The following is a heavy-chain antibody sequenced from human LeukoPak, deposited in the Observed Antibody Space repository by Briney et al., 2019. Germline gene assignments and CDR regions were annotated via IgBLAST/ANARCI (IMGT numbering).Heavy chain of an antibody. CDR2: IKPDGSEK. CDR1: GFTFSTYW. D-gene: IGHD6-25*01. Sequence: GGSLRLSCAASGFTFSTYWMHWVRQAPGKGLEWVANIKPDGSEKKYVDSATGRFTISRDNAKNSLYLQMNSLRDEDTAVYYCARSSSAAFDIWGQGTMVTVSS. CDR3: ARSSSAAFDI. J-gene: IGHJ3*02. V-gene: IGHV3-7*01.